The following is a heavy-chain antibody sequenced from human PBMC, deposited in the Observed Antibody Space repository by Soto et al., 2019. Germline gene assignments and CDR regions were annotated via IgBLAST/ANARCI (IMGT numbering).Heavy chain of an antibody. CDR2: ISSSSYYT. Sequence: QVQLVESGGGLVKPGGSLRLYCAASGFTFSDHYMSWVRQAPGMGLEWVSDISSSSYYTNYADSVKGRFTISRDNAKNTLYLQMNSLRVGDTAVYYCARPPVTAAAGTLSGMDVWGQGTTVIVSS. D-gene: IGHD6-13*01. CDR1: GFTFSDHY. V-gene: IGHV3-11*06. J-gene: IGHJ6*02. CDR3: ARPPVTAAAGTLSGMDV.